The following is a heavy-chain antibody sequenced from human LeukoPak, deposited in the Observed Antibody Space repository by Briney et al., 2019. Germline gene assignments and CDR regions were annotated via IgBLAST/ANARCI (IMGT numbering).Heavy chain of an antibody. D-gene: IGHD6-19*01. CDR3: ARRWVDSSGWFPAFDY. CDR1: GYSFTIYW. Sequence: GESLKISCKGSGYSFTIYWIGWVRQMPGKGLEWVGIIDPGDSETRYSPSFQGQVTISVDKSMNTAYLQWSSLKASDTAMYYCARRWVDSSGWFPAFDYWGQGTPVTVSS. CDR2: IDPGDSET. V-gene: IGHV5-51*01. J-gene: IGHJ4*02.